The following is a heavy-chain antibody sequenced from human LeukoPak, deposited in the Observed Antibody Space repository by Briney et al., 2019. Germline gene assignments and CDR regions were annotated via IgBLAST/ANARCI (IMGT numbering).Heavy chain of an antibody. CDR1: GYTFTGYY. V-gene: IGHV1-2*02. D-gene: IGHD3-22*01. Sequence: GASVKVSCKASGYTFTGYYMHWVRQAPGQGLEWMGWINPNSGGTNYAQKFQGRVTMTRDTSISTAYMELSRLRSDGTAVYYCARERYDSSGYYNLGDSRYDYYYYYYMDVWGKGTTVTISS. CDR3: ARERYDSSGYYNLGDSRYDYYYYYYMDV. CDR2: INPNSGGT. J-gene: IGHJ6*03.